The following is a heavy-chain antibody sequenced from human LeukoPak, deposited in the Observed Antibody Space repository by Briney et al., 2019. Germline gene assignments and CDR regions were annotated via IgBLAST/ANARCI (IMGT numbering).Heavy chain of an antibody. D-gene: IGHD7-27*01. J-gene: IGHJ4*02. V-gene: IGHV4-34*01. Sequence: SETLSLTCTVSGGSISGYYWSWIRQPPGKGLEWIGEINHSGSTNYNPSLKSRVTISVDTSKNQFSLKLNSVTAADTAVYYCARGFHWGGYYFDYWGQGTLVTVSS. CDR1: GGSISGYY. CDR2: INHSGST. CDR3: ARGFHWGGYYFDY.